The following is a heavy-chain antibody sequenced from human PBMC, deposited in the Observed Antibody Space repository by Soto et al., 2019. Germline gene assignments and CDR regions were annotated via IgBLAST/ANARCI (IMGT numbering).Heavy chain of an antibody. Sequence: PGGSLRLSCAASGFTFSTFVMIWVRQAPGKGLEWVSATTAGGGNTYYADSVTGRFTISRDNSKNTLYLHMNGLRPEDTAVYYCAKLPLSATNYWGPGTPVTVSS. D-gene: IGHD2-15*01. CDR2: TTAGGGNT. V-gene: IGHV3-23*01. CDR1: GFTFSTFV. J-gene: IGHJ4*01. CDR3: AKLPLSATNY.